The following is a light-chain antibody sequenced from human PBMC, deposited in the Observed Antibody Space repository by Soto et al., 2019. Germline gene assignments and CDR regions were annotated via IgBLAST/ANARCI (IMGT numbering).Light chain of an antibody. V-gene: IGLV2-14*03. CDR2: DVR. J-gene: IGLJ1*01. Sequence: QSALTQPASVSGSPGQSSTISCTRTSSDVGGYSYVSWYQQHPGKAPKLMLYDVRNRPSGVSNRVSGSKSVNTASLTISGIQAEDEANYYSSSYTTNRNFVFGSGTTLTVL. CDR1: SSDVGGYSY. CDR3: SSYTTNRNFV.